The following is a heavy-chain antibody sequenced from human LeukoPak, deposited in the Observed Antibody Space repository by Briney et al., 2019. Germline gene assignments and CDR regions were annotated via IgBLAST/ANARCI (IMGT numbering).Heavy chain of an antibody. D-gene: IGHD2-15*01. CDR1: GGSISSYY. CDR3: AREEGGGSISGFDY. V-gene: IGHV4-59*01. CDR2: IYYSGST. Sequence: PSETLSLTCTVSGGSISSYYWSWIRQPPGKRLEWIGYIYYSGSTNYNPSLKSRVTISVDTSKNQFSLKLSSVTAADTAVYYCAREEGGGSISGFDYWGQGTLVTVSS. J-gene: IGHJ4*02.